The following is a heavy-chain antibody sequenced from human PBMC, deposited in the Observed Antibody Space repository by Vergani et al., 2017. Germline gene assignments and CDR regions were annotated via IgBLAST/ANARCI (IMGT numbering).Heavy chain of an antibody. CDR1: GFTFSSAW. CDR2: IRPKTDGETT. J-gene: IGHJ4*02. D-gene: IGHD3-9*01. CDR3: TTQTKGELRYYFDY. Sequence: EVQPVESGGGLVKPGGSLRLSCTTSGFTFSSAWMTWVRQAPGKGLEWVGRIRPKTDGETTEYAAPVKGRFTNSRDDSKNTLYLQMNSLKTEDTAVYYCTTQTKGELRYYFDYWGQGTLVTVSS. V-gene: IGHV3-15*01.